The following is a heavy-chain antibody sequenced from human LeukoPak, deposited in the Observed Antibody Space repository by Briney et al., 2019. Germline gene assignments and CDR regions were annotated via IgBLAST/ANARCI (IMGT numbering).Heavy chain of an antibody. D-gene: IGHD1-1*01. Sequence: GGSLRLSCAASGFTFSSYEMDWVRQAPGKGLEWVSYISSSGSTIYYEDSGKGRFTISRDNATNSLSLQIDSLRAEDTAVYYCARDSRDENGEYYYGMDVWGKGTTCSVS. V-gene: IGHV3-48*03. CDR1: GFTFSSYE. CDR2: ISSSGSTI. CDR3: ARDSRDENGEYYYGMDV. J-gene: IGHJ6*04.